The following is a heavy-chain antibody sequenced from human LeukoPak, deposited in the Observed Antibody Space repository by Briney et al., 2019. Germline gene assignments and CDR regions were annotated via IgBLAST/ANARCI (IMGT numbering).Heavy chain of an antibody. CDR1: GYTFIDYY. CDR2: INPNSGAT. J-gene: IGHJ4*02. V-gene: IGHV1-2*02. D-gene: IGHD1-1*01. Sequence: ASVKVSCKPSGYTFIDYYVHWVRQAPGQGLEWMGWINPNSGATNSAQNLQGRVTLTRDKSMTTAYLDPSGLTYDDTAVYYCARSRMTTLPGFDYWGQGTLVTVSS. CDR3: ARSRMTTLPGFDY.